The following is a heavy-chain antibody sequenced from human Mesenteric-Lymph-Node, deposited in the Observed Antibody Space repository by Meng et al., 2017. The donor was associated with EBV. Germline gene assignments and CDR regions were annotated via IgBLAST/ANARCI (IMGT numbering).Heavy chain of an antibody. D-gene: IGHD2-2*01. CDR3: ATLPAASTPHFSA. CDR1: GYTFTGYY. J-gene: IGHJ4*02. Sequence: QGQSVQSGAEVKKPGASVKVSCKASGYTFTGYYLHWVRQAPGQGLEWMGWINPNSGDTNYAQKFQGWVTMTRDTSINTAYMELSSLRSDATAVYYCATLPAASTPHFSAWGQGTLVTVSS. V-gene: IGHV1-2*04. CDR2: INPNSGDT.